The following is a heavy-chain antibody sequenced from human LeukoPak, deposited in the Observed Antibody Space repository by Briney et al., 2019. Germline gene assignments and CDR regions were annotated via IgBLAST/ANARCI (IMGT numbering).Heavy chain of an antibody. V-gene: IGHV3-23*01. D-gene: IGHD3-16*01. J-gene: IGHJ4*02. CDR1: GFTFPTCA. CDR3: AKKLRGTYSFDC. Sequence: GGSLRLFCGASGFTFPTCAIIWVRQAPRKGLEGVSAISGSGDSTYYADSVKGRFTISRDNSKNTLYLQMNSLRAEDTAVYNCAKKLRGTYSFDCWGQGTLVTVSS. CDR2: ISGSGDST.